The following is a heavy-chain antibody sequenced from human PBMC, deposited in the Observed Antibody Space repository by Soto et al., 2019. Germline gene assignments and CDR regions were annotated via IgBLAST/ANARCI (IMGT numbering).Heavy chain of an antibody. D-gene: IGHD3-10*01. CDR2: IIPIFGTA. CDR1: XXTFSSYA. J-gene: IGHJ6*02. CDR3: AREGRVGLMDV. V-gene: IGHV1-69*01. Sequence: QVQLVQSGAEVKKPGSSVKVXXXXXXXTFSSYAISXXRQAPGQGLEWMGGIIPIFGTANYAQKFQGRVTITADESTSTAYMELSSLRSEDTAVYYCAREGRVGLMDVWGQGTTVTVSS.